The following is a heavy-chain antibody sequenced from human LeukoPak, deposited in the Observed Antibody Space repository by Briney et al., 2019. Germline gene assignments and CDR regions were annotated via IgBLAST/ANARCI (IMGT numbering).Heavy chain of an antibody. CDR2: IIISSGRT. Sequence: GGSLRLSCAASGFTFNSYTMSWVRQAPGKGLEWVSPIIISSGRTYYADSVKGRFTISRDNSKNTLYLQMNSLRAEDTAVYYCAKVRGGIYGDFDYWVEASMLTVPP. J-gene: IGHJ4*02. CDR1: GFTFNSYT. CDR3: AKVRGGIYGDFDY. V-gene: IGHV3-23*01. D-gene: IGHD4-17*01.